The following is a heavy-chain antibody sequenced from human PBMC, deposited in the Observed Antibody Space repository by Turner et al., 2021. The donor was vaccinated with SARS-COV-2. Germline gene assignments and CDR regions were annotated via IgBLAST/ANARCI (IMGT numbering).Heavy chain of an antibody. CDR3: ATGAVAATRTLVPEVSFFAY. CDR2: ISYDGSNV. V-gene: IGHV3-30*03. J-gene: IGHJ4*02. D-gene: IGHD6-19*01. CDR1: GVTFSSYG. Sequence: QVQLVESGGGVVQPGRSLRFSCAASGVTFSSYGMHWVRQAPGKGLEWVAVISYDGSNVYYADSVKRRFTISRDNSKNTLYLHMISLRAEDPAVYYFATGAVAATRTLVPEVSFFAYCGQGTLVTVSS.